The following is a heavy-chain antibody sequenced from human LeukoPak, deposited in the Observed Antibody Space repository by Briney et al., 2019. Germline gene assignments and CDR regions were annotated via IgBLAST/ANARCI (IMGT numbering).Heavy chain of an antibody. Sequence: ASVTVSFTASGGTFIIYAISWVRQAPGQGLEWMGGIIPIFGTANYAQKFQGRVTITADKSTSTAYMELSSLRSEDTAVYYCARAPLRWYDILYYYFDYWGQGTLVTVSS. J-gene: IGHJ4*02. CDR1: GGTFIIYA. V-gene: IGHV1-69*06. CDR2: IIPIFGTA. CDR3: ARAPLRWYDILYYYFDY. D-gene: IGHD3-9*01.